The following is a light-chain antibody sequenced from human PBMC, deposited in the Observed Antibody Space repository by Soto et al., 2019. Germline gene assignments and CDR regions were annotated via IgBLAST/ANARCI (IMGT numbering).Light chain of an antibody. CDR2: DFT. J-gene: IGLJ1*01. Sequence: QSVLTQPRSVSGSPGQSVTISCTGASSYVGIYNYVSWYQQHPGKAPKLMIFDFTRRPSGVPDRFSGSKSGDTASLTISGLQAEDEADYYCCSYVGTYTFFFGTGTKVTVL. CDR3: CSYVGTYTFF. V-gene: IGLV2-11*01. CDR1: SSYVGIYNY.